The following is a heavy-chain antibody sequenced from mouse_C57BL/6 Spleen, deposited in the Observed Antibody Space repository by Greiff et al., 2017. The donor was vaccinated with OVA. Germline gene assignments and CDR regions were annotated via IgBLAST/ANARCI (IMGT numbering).Heavy chain of an antibody. D-gene: IGHD1-1*01. Sequence: VQLQESGAELVRPGTSVKVSCKASGYAFTNYLIEWVKQRPGQGLEWIGVINPGSGGTNYNEKFKGKATLTAAKSSSTAYMQLSSLTSEDSAVYFCARSDYGSSYEYWGQGTTLTVSS. V-gene: IGHV1-54*01. J-gene: IGHJ2*01. CDR2: INPGSGGT. CDR3: ARSDYGSSYEY. CDR1: GYAFTNYL.